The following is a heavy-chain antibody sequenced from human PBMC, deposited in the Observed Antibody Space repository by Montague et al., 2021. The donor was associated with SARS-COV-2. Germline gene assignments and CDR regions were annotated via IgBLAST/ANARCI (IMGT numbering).Heavy chain of an antibody. Sequence: PALVKPTQTLTLTCTFSRFSLSTSGMCVSWIRQPPGKALEWLARIDWGDDKYYSTSLKTRLTISKYTSKNQVVLTMTNMDPVDTATYYCARLTYGSGSRLHGFDYWGQGTLVTVSS. D-gene: IGHD3-10*01. J-gene: IGHJ4*02. CDR3: ARLTYGSGSRLHGFDY. CDR2: IDWGDDK. V-gene: IGHV2-70*11. CDR1: RFSLSTSGMC.